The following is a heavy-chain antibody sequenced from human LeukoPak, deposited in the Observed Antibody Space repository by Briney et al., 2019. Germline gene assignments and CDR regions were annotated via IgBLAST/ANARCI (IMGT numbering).Heavy chain of an antibody. CDR3: ARDTYDSSGYYYQDY. J-gene: IGHJ4*02. D-gene: IGHD3-22*01. CDR2: ISSSSGSI. Sequence: GGSLRLSCAASGFSFSVYSMNWVRQAPGKGLEWVSSISSSSGSIYYADSVKGRFTISRDNAKNSLYLQMNSLRAEDTAVYYCARDTYDSSGYYYQDYWGQGTLSPSPQ. V-gene: IGHV3-21*01. CDR1: GFSFSVYS.